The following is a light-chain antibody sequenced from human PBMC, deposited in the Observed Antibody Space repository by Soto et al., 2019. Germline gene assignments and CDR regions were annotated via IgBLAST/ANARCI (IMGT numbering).Light chain of an antibody. CDR1: QRGLYSSNNKND. V-gene: IGKV4-1*01. CDR2: WAS. Sequence: DIVMTQSPDSLAVSLGERATINCKSSQRGLYSSNNKNDLAWYQQKPGQPPKLLIYWASTRESGVPDRFSGSGSGTDFTLTISSLQAEDVAVYYCQQYYSTPFTFGPGTKVDIK. CDR3: QQYYSTPFT. J-gene: IGKJ3*01.